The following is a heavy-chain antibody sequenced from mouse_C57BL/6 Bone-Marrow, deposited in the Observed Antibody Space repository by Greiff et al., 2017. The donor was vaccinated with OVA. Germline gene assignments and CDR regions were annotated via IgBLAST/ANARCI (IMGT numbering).Heavy chain of an antibody. CDR3: ERRISKRAYFDY. CDR2: ISNGGGSA. CDR1: GFTFSDYY. J-gene: IGHJ2*01. Sequence: EVQLVESGGGLVQPGGSLKLSCAASGFTFSDYYMYWVRQTPEKRLEWVAFISNGGGSAYYPDIVKGRFTISRDNAKNTLYLQMSRLKSEDTAMYYCERRISKRAYFDYWGQGTTLTVSS. V-gene: IGHV5-12*01.